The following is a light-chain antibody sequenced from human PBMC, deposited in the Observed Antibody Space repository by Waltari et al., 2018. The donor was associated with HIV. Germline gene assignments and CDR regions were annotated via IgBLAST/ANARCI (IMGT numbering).Light chain of an antibody. CDR3: AAWDDSLNGPGVV. CDR1: SSNIGSNT. V-gene: IGLV1-44*01. J-gene: IGLJ2*01. CDR2: SNN. Sequence: QSVLTQPPSASGTPGQRVTISCSGSSSNIGSNTVNWYQQLPGTAPKLLIYSNNQRPSGVPDRLSGSKSGTSASLAISGLQSEDEADYYCAAWDDSLNGPGVVFGGGTKLTVL.